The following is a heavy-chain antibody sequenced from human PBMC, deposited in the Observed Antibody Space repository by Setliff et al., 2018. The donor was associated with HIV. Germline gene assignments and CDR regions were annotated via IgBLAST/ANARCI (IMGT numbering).Heavy chain of an antibody. CDR1: GFTFGDYA. J-gene: IGHJ4*02. Sequence: GGSLRLSCTASGFTFGDYAMGWVRQAPGKGLEWVSLIRSIGHYGTIEYAASVKGRFTISRDNAKNSLYLQMNSLRAEDTAVYYCAREGDSSGYYYPDYWGQGTLVTVSS. V-gene: IGHV3-49*04. CDR3: AREGDSSGYYYPDY. CDR2: IRSIGHYGTI. D-gene: IGHD3-22*01.